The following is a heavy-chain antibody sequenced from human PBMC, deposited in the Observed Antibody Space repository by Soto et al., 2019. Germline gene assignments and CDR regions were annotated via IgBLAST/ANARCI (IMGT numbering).Heavy chain of an antibody. J-gene: IGHJ6*02. CDR3: ARGRGYCSGSSCYSDYYYGMDV. CDR1: GGTFSSYA. V-gene: IGHV1-69*01. CDR2: IIPIFGTA. Sequence: QVQLVQSGAEVKKPGSSVKVSCKASGGTFSSYAISWVRQAPGQGLEWMGGIIPIFGTANYAQKFQGRVTITADESTSTAYMELRSLRSDDTAVYYCARGRGYCSGSSCYSDYYYGMDVCGQGTTVTVS. D-gene: IGHD2-15*01.